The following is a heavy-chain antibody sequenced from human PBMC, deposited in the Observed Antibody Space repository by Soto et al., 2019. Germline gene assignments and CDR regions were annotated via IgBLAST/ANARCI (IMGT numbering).Heavy chain of an antibody. CDR3: AKADGEQWLIPHLDN. J-gene: IGHJ1*01. CDR1: GFNFKKFA. D-gene: IGHD6-19*01. Sequence: GGSLRLSXEASGFNFKKFAMGWVRQAPGEGLEWVSGISCCGGSTFYADSVKGRFSLARDDSKNTLSLQLNSLRVEDTAHYYCAKADGEQWLIPHLDNWGQGTQVTVSS. CDR2: ISCCGGST. V-gene: IGHV3-23*01.